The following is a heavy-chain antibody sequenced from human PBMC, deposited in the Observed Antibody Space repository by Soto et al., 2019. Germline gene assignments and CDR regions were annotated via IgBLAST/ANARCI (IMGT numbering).Heavy chain of an antibody. CDR1: GYTFTNYH. CDR2: INPNGGST. Sequence: QVQVVQSGAEVKKPGASVKVSCKTSGYTFTNYHVHWVRQAPGQGREWMGAINPNGGSTTYAQHLQGSVTMTSDSSTSTVDMEMGSLRADESAVYYCALPKNTLGWYNFWGQGTLVTVS. V-gene: IGHV1-46*01. J-gene: IGHJ4*02. D-gene: IGHD6-19*01. CDR3: ALPKNTLGWYNF.